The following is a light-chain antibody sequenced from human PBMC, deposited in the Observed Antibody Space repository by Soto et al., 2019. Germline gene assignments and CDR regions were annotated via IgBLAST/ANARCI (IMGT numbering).Light chain of an antibody. V-gene: IGKV3-20*01. CDR1: QSIANNY. J-gene: IGKJ1*01. CDR2: DAS. CDR3: QQYGSSPWT. Sequence: EIVLTQSPGTLSLSPGARATLSCRASQSIANNYLTWYQRKPGQAPRVLIYDASTRATGIPDRFSGSGSGTDFTLTISRLEPEDSAVYYCQQYGSSPWTFGQGTKVDIK.